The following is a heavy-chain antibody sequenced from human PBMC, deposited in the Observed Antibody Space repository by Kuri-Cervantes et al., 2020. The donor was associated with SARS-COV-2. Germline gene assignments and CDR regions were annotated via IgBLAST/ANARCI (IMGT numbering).Heavy chain of an antibody. J-gene: IGHJ6*02. CDR1: GFTFSSYW. CDR2: INSDGSST. Sequence: ETLSLTCAASGFTFSSYWMHWVRQAPGKGLVWVSRINSDGSSTSYADSVKGRFTISRDNAKNTLYLQMNSLRAEDTALYYCAKDMGTIFGVVIGSGYGMDVWGQGTTVTVSS. CDR3: AKDMGTIFGVVIGSGYGMDV. V-gene: IGHV3-74*01. D-gene: IGHD3-3*01.